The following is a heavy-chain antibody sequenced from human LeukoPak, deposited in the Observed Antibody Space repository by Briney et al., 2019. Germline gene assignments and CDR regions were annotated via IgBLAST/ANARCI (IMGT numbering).Heavy chain of an antibody. Sequence: ASVKVSCKASGYIFNKYGVSWVRQAPGQGLEWLAWISCYNGDTNYAQKFQGRVTVTTDTSTSTAYMELRSLSSDDTAVYYCARASRVGAPREEGYWGQGTLVTVSS. J-gene: IGHJ4*02. V-gene: IGHV1-18*01. CDR1: GYIFNKYG. CDR3: ARASRVGAPREEGY. CDR2: ISCYNGDT. D-gene: IGHD1-26*01.